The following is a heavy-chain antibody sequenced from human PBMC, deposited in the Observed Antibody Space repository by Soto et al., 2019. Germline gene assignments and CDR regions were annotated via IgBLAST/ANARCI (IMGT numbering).Heavy chain of an antibody. CDR1: GFTVSSNY. V-gene: IGHV3-53*01. CDR3: AKAHRQLSRGYYCDY. J-gene: IGHJ4*02. D-gene: IGHD3-16*02. Sequence: EVQLVESGGGLIQPGGSLRLSCAASGFTVSSNYMSWVRQAPGKGLEWVSVIYSGGSTYYADSVKGRFTISRDNSKNTLYLQMISLRAEDTAVYYCAKAHRQLSRGYYCDYWGQGTLVTVSS. CDR2: IYSGGST.